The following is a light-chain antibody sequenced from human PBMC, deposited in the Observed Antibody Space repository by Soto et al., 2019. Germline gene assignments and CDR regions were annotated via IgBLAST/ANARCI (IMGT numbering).Light chain of an antibody. Sequence: DIQLTQSPSFLSASVRDRVTITCRASQVISSDLAWYQQKAGKAPKLLIYDASSLQRGVPLRFSGRGSGIEFTLTISSLQPEDFATYYCQQLKSYPITFGQGTRLEIK. CDR2: DAS. J-gene: IGKJ5*01. V-gene: IGKV1-9*01. CDR3: QQLKSYPIT. CDR1: QVISSD.